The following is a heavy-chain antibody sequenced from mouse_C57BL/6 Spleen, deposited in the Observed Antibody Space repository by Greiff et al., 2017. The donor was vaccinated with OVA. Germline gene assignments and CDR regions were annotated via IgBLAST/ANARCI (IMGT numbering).Heavy chain of an antibody. Sequence: EVHLVESGGDLVKPGGSLKLSCAASGFTFSSYGMSWVRQTPDKRLEWVATISSGGSYTYYPDSVQGRFTISRDNAKNTLYLQMSSLKSEDTAMYYCARPYYGSSYWYFDVWGTGTTVTVSS. D-gene: IGHD1-1*01. CDR2: ISSGGSYT. CDR3: ARPYYGSSYWYFDV. CDR1: GFTFSSYG. V-gene: IGHV5-6*01. J-gene: IGHJ1*03.